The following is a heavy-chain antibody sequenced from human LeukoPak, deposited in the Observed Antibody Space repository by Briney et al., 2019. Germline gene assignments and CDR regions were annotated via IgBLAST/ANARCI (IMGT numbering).Heavy chain of an antibody. Sequence: GESLEISLKGSGYNFTSYWIGRGRQVPGKGVEWMGIIYPGDSDTRYSPSFQGQVTISADKPISTAYLQWSSLNTSDTAMYYCARYTDHYYFDYWGQGTLVTVSS. V-gene: IGHV5-51*04. CDR3: ARYTDHYYFDY. J-gene: IGHJ4*02. D-gene: IGHD1-1*01. CDR1: GYNFTSYW. CDR2: IYPGDSDT.